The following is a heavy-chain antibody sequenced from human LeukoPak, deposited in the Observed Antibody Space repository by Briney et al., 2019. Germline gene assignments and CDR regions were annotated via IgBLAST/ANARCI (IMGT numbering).Heavy chain of an antibody. J-gene: IGHJ4*02. Sequence: PSETLSLTCIVSGGSMSSSSYFWAWIRQPPGKGLEYVASISGGGNTYFNPFLKSRVAISLDASKNQFSLRLTSVTAADSAVYYCAIPPPRRSSGWYPLDYWGQGTLVTVSS. CDR3: AIPPPRRSSGWYPLDY. CDR1: GGSMSSSSYF. CDR2: ISGGGNT. D-gene: IGHD6-19*01. V-gene: IGHV4-39*01.